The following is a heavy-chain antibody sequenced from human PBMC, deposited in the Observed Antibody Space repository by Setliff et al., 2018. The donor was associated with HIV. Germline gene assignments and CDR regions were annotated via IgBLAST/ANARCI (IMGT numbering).Heavy chain of an antibody. Sequence: PGGSLRLSCAASGFTFSSHSMTWVRQAPGKGLEWVSSISSNSFYIYYADSVKGRFTISRDNTKNSLYLQLNSLRAEDTAVYYCARAYNVYDYRSDSSGYDYWGQGTLVTVSS. D-gene: IGHD3-22*01. CDR1: GFTFSSHS. V-gene: IGHV3-21*01. CDR3: ARAYNVYDYRSDSSGYDY. J-gene: IGHJ4*02. CDR2: ISSNSFYI.